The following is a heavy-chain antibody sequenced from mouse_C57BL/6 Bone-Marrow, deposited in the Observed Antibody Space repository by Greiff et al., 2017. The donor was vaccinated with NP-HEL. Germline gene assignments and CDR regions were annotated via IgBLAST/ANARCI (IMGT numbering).Heavy chain of an antibody. CDR3: ARSLYYGSSPAWFAY. CDR2: IDPNSGGT. Sequence: QVQLQQPGAELVKPGASVKLSCKASGYTFTSYWMHWVKQRPGRGLEWIGRIDPNSGGTKYNEKFKSKATLTVDKPSSTAYMQLSSLTSEDSAVYYCARSLYYGSSPAWFAYWGQGILVTVSA. CDR1: GYTFTSYW. D-gene: IGHD1-1*01. J-gene: IGHJ3*01. V-gene: IGHV1-72*01.